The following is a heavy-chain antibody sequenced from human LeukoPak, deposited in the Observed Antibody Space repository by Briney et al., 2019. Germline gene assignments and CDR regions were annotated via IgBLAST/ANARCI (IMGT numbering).Heavy chain of an antibody. CDR3: ARTEAAGPRPSVPNDY. Sequence: GGSLRLSCAASGFTFSFYDMNWVRQAPGKGLEWLSYISISSSIIYYADSVKGRFTISRDNAKNSPYLQMNSLRAEDTAVYYCARTEAAGPRPSVPNDYWGQGTLVTVSS. D-gene: IGHD3-10*01. J-gene: IGHJ4*02. CDR2: ISISSSII. CDR1: GFTFSFYD. V-gene: IGHV3-48*04.